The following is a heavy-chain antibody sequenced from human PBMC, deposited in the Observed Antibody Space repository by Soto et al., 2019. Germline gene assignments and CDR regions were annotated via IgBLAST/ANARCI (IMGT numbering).Heavy chain of an antibody. CDR3: ARRLMVAVPSLIEKYGLDV. CDR2: INPGGGST. D-gene: IGHD3-10*01. Sequence: QVQLVQSGAEVRKPGASVKISCKASGYRFSSYYMHWVRQAPGQGLEWMGVINPGGGSTTYAQRFQGRVTMTRDTSTDTVYMDLSSLRLEDTAVYYCARRLMVAVPSLIEKYGLDVWGQGTTVIVSS. CDR1: GYRFSSYY. J-gene: IGHJ6*02. V-gene: IGHV1-46*01.